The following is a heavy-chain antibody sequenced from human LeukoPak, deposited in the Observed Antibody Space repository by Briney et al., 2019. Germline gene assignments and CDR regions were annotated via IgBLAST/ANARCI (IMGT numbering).Heavy chain of an antibody. D-gene: IGHD3-10*01. CDR3: ARSDYHNSGSHTVFDAFDI. CDR2: IYYRGST. Sequence: SETLSLTCTVSGGSISSGGYYWSWIRQHPGKGLEWIGYIYYRGSTYYNPSLKSRITISVDTSKNQFSLKLSSVTAADTAVYYCARSDYHNSGSHTVFDAFDIWGQGTRVTVSS. V-gene: IGHV4-31*03. CDR1: GGSISSGGYY. J-gene: IGHJ3*02.